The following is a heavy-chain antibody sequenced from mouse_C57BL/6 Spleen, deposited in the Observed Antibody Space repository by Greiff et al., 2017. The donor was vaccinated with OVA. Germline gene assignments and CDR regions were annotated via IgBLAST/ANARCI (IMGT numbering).Heavy chain of an antibody. D-gene: IGHD1-1*01. CDR2: ISSGGDYI. CDR1: GFTFSSYA. CDR3: TRERCVVAYYAMDY. J-gene: IGHJ4*01. V-gene: IGHV5-9-1*02. Sequence: EVQVVESGEGLVKPGGSLKLSCAASGFTFSSYAMSWVRQTPEKRLEWVAYISSGGDYIDYADNVKGRFTISRDNAKNTLYLQMSRLKSEDTAMYYCTRERCVVAYYAMDYCGQGTSVTVSS.